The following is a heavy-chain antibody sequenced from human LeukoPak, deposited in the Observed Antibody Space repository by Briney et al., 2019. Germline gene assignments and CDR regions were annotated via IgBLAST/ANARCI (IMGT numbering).Heavy chain of an antibody. CDR1: GFTFSSYG. CDR2: IRYDGSNK. Sequence: PGGSLRLSCAASGFTFSSYGMHWVRQAPGKELEWVAFIRYDGSNKYYADSVKGRFTISRDNSKNTLYLQMNSLRAEDTAVYYCAKDRSKWEPYFDYWGQGTLVTVSS. D-gene: IGHD1-26*01. V-gene: IGHV3-30*02. CDR3: AKDRSKWEPYFDY. J-gene: IGHJ4*02.